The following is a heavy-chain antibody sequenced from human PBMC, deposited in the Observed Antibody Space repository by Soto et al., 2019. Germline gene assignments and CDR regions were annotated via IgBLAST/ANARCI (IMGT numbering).Heavy chain of an antibody. D-gene: IGHD6-19*01. V-gene: IGHV3-23*01. J-gene: IGHJ4*02. Sequence: EVQLLESGGGLVQPGGSLRLSCAASGFIFSSFAMSWVRQAPGKGLEWVSTINLSGGGTYYADSVKGRFTISRDNSKNTLYLQMDSLRAGDTAVYYCAKGGWQSGGWSAPDYWGQGILVTVSS. CDR1: GFIFSSFA. CDR3: AKGGWQSGGWSAPDY. CDR2: INLSGGGT.